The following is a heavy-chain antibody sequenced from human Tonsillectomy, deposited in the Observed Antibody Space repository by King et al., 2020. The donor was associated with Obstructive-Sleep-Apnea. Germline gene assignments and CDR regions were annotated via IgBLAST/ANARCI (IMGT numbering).Heavy chain of an antibody. CDR2: IRSKAYGGTT. D-gene: IGHD3-22*01. V-gene: IGHV3-49*03. J-gene: IGHJ4*02. CDR3: TSSFPYYYDGSGYYYSY. CDR1: GFTFGDYA. Sequence: VQLVESGGGLVQPGRSLRLSCTASGFTFGDYAMSWFRQAPGKGLEWVGFIRSKAYGGTTEYAASVKGRFTIPRDDSKSIAYLQMNSLKTEDTAVYYCTSSFPYYYDGSGYYYSYWGQGTLVTVSS.